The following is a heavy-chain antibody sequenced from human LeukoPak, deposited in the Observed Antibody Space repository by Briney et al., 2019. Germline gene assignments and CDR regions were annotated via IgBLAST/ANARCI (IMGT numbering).Heavy chain of an antibody. CDR3: ARAFDP. J-gene: IGHJ5*02. CDR2: IYTSGST. CDR1: GGSISSGSYY. Sequence: SQTLSLICTVSGGSISSGSYYWSWIRQPAGKGLEWIGRIYTSGSTNYNPSLKSRVTISVDTSKNQFSLKLSSVTAADTAVYYCARAFDPWGQGTLVTVSP. V-gene: IGHV4-61*02.